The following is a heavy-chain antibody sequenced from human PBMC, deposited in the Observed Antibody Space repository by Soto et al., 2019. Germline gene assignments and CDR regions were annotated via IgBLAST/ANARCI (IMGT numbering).Heavy chain of an antibody. CDR2: IYPGDSET. CDR3: ARLGFPGAIYFDS. V-gene: IGHV5-51*01. Sequence: GESLKISCKGSGYRFTNYWIGWVRQMPGKGLEWMGIIYPGDSETKYSPDFEGQVTISADRSTNTAYLQWRSLRASDTAMYYCARLGFPGAIYFDSWGLGTLVTVSS. J-gene: IGHJ4*02. CDR1: GYRFTNYW.